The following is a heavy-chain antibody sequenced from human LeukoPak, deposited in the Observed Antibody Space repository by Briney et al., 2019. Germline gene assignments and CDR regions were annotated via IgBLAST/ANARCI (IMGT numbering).Heavy chain of an antibody. CDR1: GGTFSSHA. CDR3: ASKYCSSTSCYYFDY. Sequence: ASVKVSCKASGGTFSSHAISWVRQAPGQGLEWMGGIIPIFGTANYAQKFQGRVTITADESTSTAYMELSSLRSEDTAVYYCASKYCSSTSCYYFDYWGQGTLVTVSS. V-gene: IGHV1-69*13. D-gene: IGHD2-2*01. J-gene: IGHJ4*02. CDR2: IIPIFGTA.